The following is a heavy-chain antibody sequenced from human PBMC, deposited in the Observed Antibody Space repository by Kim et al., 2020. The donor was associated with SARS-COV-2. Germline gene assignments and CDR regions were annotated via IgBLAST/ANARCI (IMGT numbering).Heavy chain of an antibody. J-gene: IGHJ4*02. V-gene: IGHV4-38-2*02. CDR1: GSSISSAYY. D-gene: IGHD1-20*01. CDR2: IFHSGNT. CDR3: ARITDTNPNVVDY. Sequence: SETLSLTCIVSGSSISSAYYWGWIRQPPGKGLEWIGSIFHSGNTYYNPSLKSRVTISVDTSKNPFSLKLSSVTAADTAVYYCARITDTNPNVVDYWGQGTLVTVSS.